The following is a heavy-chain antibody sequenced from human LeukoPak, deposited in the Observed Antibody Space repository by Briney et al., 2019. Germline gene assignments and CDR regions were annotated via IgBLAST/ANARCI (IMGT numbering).Heavy chain of an antibody. Sequence: SETLSLTCTVSGGSISTYFWSWIRQPAGKGLEWIGRIYASGKTNYNPSLKSRVTMSVDTSKNQFFLKVNSVTAADTAVYYCARDRYYYDSSARYFDYWGQGTLVTVSS. J-gene: IGHJ4*02. CDR3: ARDRYYYDSSARYFDY. CDR2: IYASGKT. CDR1: GGSISTYF. V-gene: IGHV4-4*07. D-gene: IGHD3-22*01.